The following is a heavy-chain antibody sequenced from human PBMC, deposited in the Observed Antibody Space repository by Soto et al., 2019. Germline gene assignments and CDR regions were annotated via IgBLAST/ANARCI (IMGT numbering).Heavy chain of an antibody. V-gene: IGHV3-23*01. CDR1: GFTFSSYA. CDR3: ARKEPVTYFDY. J-gene: IGHJ4*02. CDR2: ISGSGDST. D-gene: IGHD1-1*01. Sequence: EVQLLDSGGGLVQPGGSLRLSCAASGFTFSSYAMNWVRQAPGKGLEWVSGISGSGDSTYYADSVKGRFTISRDKTKNTLYLQMNSLRTDDTAVYYYARKEPVTYFDYWGQGTLVTVSS.